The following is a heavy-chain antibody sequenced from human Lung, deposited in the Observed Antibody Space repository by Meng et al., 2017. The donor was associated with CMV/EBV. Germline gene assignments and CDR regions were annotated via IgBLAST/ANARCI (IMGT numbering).Heavy chain of an antibody. CDR3: ARVGAYCGGDCYHPR. V-gene: IGHV4-4*02. CDR2: IYHSGST. D-gene: IGHD2-21*02. J-gene: IGHJ4*02. CDR1: VGSLSSSNW. Sequence: QVQAQESVPVWVKPSGTLSLTCACSVGSLSSSNWWSWVRQPPGKGLEWIGEIYHSGSTNYNPSLKSRVTISVDESKNQFSLRLSSVTAADTAVYYCARVGAYCGGDCYHPRWGQGTLVTVSS.